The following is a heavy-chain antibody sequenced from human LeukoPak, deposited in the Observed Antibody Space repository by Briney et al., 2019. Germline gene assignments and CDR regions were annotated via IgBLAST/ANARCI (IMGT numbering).Heavy chain of an antibody. D-gene: IGHD3-10*02. CDR1: GYTFTSYG. CDR3: ARVSGGPYGY. CDR2: INPADGSA. J-gene: IGHJ4*02. Sequence: GASVKVSCKASGYTFTSYGISWVRQAPGQGLEWMGIINPADGSASYQERFQGRVTVTRDTSTSTVYMELSSLRSEDMAMYYCARVSGGPYGYWGQGTLVTVSS. V-gene: IGHV1-46*01.